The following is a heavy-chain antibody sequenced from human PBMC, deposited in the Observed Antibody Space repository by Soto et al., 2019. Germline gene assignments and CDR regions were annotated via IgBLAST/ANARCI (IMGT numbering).Heavy chain of an antibody. V-gene: IGHV1-18*01. J-gene: IGHJ4*02. CDR1: GYTFTAYG. CDR3: ARELNTDPTAYYSFAY. D-gene: IGHD3-9*01. CDR2: VGTANANT. Sequence: QVQLVQSGPEVTMPGASVKVSCKTSGYTFTAYGLAWLRQAPGQRPEWLGWVGTANANTNYAEKFQGRVTMTSDRSTTTTYMELRSLISDDKAVSYCARELNTDPTAYYSFAYCGQGNLVTGSS.